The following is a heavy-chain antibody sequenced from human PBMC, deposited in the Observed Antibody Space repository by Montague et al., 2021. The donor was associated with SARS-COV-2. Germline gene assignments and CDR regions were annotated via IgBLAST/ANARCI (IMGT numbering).Heavy chain of an antibody. CDR2: INYSGST. J-gene: IGHJ6*02. Sequence: SETLSLTCTVAGDSISSYYWSWIRQPPGKGLEWIGYINYSGSTNYNPSLKSRVTISADTSKNQFSLNLSSVTAADTAVYYCARNLVVQYWYGMDVWGQGTTVTVSS. CDR1: GDSISSYY. D-gene: IGHD2-15*01. CDR3: ARNLVVQYWYGMDV. V-gene: IGHV4-59*01.